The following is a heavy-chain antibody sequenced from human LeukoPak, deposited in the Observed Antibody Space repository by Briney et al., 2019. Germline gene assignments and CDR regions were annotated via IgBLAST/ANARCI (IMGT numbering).Heavy chain of an antibody. V-gene: IGHV3-7*04. Sequence: GGSLRLSCAASGFTFSSYWMSWVRQAPGKGLEWVANIKQDGSEKQYVGSVKGRFAISRDNDENSLYLQMNSLKAEDTAVYYCGRFTRSGDSVYWGQGTLVTVSS. CDR3: GRFTRSGDSVY. J-gene: IGHJ4*02. CDR2: IKQDGSEK. D-gene: IGHD7-27*01. CDR1: GFTFSSYW.